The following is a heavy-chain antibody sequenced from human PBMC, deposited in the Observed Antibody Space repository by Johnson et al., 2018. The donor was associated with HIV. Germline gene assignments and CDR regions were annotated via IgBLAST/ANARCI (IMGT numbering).Heavy chain of an antibody. V-gene: IGHV3-66*02. J-gene: IGHJ3*02. CDR2: LYSAGSA. Sequence: VHLVESGGGLVRPGGSLRLSCAASGFAVSSNYMNWVCQTPGKGLEWVSILYSAGSAYYADSVQGRFTISRDNSKNTLYLQMNSLRPEDTAVYYCARAPPYYGGYSVSDAFDIWGQGTMVTVSS. CDR1: GFAVSSNY. D-gene: IGHD3-22*01. CDR3: ARAPPYYGGYSVSDAFDI.